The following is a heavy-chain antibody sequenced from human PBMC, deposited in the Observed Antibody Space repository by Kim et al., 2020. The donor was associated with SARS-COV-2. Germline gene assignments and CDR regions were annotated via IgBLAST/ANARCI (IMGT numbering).Heavy chain of an antibody. D-gene: IGHD3-10*01. CDR3: ARTNDHGAY. CDR2: IYPRDSDT. Sequence: GESLKISCKGSGYSFTSYWIAWVRQMPGKGLEWMGIIYPRDSDTRYSPTFQGQITISVDKSISTAYLHWSSLKASDSAIYYCARTNDHGAYWGQGTLVTV. J-gene: IGHJ4*02. CDR1: GYSFTSYW. V-gene: IGHV5-51*01.